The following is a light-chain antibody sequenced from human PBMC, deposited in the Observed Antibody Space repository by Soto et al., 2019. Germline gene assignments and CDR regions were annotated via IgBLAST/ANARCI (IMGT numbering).Light chain of an antibody. V-gene: IGKV3-11*01. J-gene: IGKJ1*01. CDR2: DAS. CDR1: QSVGSY. Sequence: EIVLTQSPATLSFSPGERATLSCGASQSVGSYLGWYQHKPGQAPRLLIYDASNRATGIPARFSGSGSGTDFTLTISSLEPEDFAVYYCQQRSNWPWKFGQGTKV. CDR3: QQRSNWPWK.